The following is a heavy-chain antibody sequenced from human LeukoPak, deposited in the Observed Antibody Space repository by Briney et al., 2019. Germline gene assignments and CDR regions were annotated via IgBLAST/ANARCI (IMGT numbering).Heavy chain of an antibody. Sequence: KPSETLSLTCTVSGGSMSTYFWSWIRQPPGKGPEWIGFISYSGTTNYNPSLKSRVTISVDTSKNQFSLKVNSMTAADTAVYYFARGGASSRPFHYWGQGTRVTVSS. J-gene: IGHJ4*02. CDR2: ISYSGTT. CDR1: GGSMSTYF. V-gene: IGHV4-59*01. CDR3: ARGGASSRPFHY. D-gene: IGHD2-2*01.